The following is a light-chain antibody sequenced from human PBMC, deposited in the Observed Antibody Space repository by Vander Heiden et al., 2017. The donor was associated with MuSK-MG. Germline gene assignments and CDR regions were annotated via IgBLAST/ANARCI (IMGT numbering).Light chain of an antibody. CDR3: AAWDDSRSGWV. CDR1: SSNIGSND. V-gene: IGLV1-47*01. CDR2: RNR. Sequence: QSVLTQPPPASGTPGQGVTLSCSGSSSNIGSNDVYWYQQRPGTAPKLRIYRNRQRPSGVPDRFSGAKSGTTAALTISGVRAEEEADYYWAAWDDSRSGWVCGGGTKLNGL. J-gene: IGLJ2*01.